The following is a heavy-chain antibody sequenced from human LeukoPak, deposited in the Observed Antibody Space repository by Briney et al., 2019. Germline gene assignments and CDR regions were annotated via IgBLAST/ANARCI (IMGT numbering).Heavy chain of an antibody. CDR3: AKVVPSIVGATRIIYYYYYMDV. CDR1: GFTFSSYG. V-gene: IGHV3-30*02. D-gene: IGHD1-26*01. CDR2: IRYDGSNK. Sequence: GGSLRLSCAASGFTFSSYGMHWVRQAPGKGLEWVAFIRYDGSNKYYADSVKGRFTISRDNSKNTLYLQMNSLRAEDTAVYYCAKVVPSIVGATRIIYYYYYMDVWGKGTTVTVSS. J-gene: IGHJ6*03.